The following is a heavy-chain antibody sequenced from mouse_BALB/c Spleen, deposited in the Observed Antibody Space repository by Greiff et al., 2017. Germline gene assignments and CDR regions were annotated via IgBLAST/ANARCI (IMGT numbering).Heavy chain of an antibody. V-gene: IGHV5-12-1*01. CDR1: GFAFSSYD. D-gene: IGHD2-4*01. CDR2: ISSGGGST. J-gene: IGHJ2*01. Sequence: DVKLVESGGGLVKPGGSLKLSCAASGFAFSSYDMSWVRQTPEKRLEWVAYISSGGGSTYYPDTVKGRFTISRDNAKNTLYLQMSSLKSEDTAMYYCARHYDYDGRVDYWGQGTTLTVSS. CDR3: ARHYDYDGRVDY.